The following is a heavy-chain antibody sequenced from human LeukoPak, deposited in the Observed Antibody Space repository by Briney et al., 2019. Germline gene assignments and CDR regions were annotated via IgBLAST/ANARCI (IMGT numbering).Heavy chain of an antibody. CDR3: ARDGYSSGWPYYYYGMDV. D-gene: IGHD6-19*01. J-gene: IGHJ6*02. Sequence: GGSLRLSCAASGFTFSSYSMNWVRQAPGKGLEWVSSISSSSSYIYYADSVKGRFTISRDNAKNSLYMQMNSLRAEDTAVYYCARDGYSSGWPYYYYGMDVWGQGTTVTVSS. CDR2: ISSSSSYI. V-gene: IGHV3-21*01. CDR1: GFTFSSYS.